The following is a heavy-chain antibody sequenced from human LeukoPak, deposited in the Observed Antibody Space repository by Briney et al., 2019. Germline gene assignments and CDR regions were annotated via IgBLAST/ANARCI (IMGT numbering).Heavy chain of an antibody. Sequence: EASVKVSCKASGYTFTGYYMHWVRQTPGQGLEWMGWINPNSGGTNYAQKFQGRVTMTRDTSISTAYMELSRLRSDDTAVYYCARPPSPHSYQLLGYWGQGTLVTVSS. V-gene: IGHV1-2*02. J-gene: IGHJ4*02. CDR3: ARPPSPHSYQLLGY. CDR2: INPNSGGT. CDR1: GYTFTGYY. D-gene: IGHD2-2*01.